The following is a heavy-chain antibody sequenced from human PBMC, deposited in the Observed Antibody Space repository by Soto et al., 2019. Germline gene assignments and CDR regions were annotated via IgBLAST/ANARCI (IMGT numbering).Heavy chain of an antibody. CDR1: GFTFSSYA. D-gene: IGHD3-10*01. Sequence: EVQLLESGGGLVQPGGSLRLSCAASGFTFSSYAMSWVRQAPGQGLEWVSAIIGSGGSTYYADSVKGRLTIPRDNSKNTLYLQMNSLRAEDTAVYYCAKASGSSPSYNWFDPWGQGTLVTVSS. V-gene: IGHV3-23*01. CDR3: AKASGSSPSYNWFDP. J-gene: IGHJ5*02. CDR2: IIGSGGST.